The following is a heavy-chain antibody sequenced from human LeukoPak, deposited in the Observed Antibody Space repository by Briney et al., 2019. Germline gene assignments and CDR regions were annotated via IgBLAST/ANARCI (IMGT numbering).Heavy chain of an antibody. Sequence: GGSLRLSCAASGFTFSSYSMNWVRQAPGKGLEWVSSISSSSSYIYYADSVKGRFTISRDNAKNTLYLQMNSLRAEDTAVYYCARSGTWFPRGYFDYWGQGTLVTVSS. V-gene: IGHV3-21*01. CDR3: ARSGTWFPRGYFDY. CDR1: GFTFSSYS. D-gene: IGHD3-10*01. CDR2: ISSSSSYI. J-gene: IGHJ4*02.